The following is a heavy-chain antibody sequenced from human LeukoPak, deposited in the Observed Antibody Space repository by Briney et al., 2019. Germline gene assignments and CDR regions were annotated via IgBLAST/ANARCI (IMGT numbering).Heavy chain of an antibody. CDR2: IYYSGST. CDR3: ARGDGYNYRAFDI. Sequence: SETLSLTCTVSGGSISSYYWSWIRQPPGKGLEWIGYIYYSGSTNYNPSLKSRVTISVDTSKNQFSLKLSSVTAADTAVYYCARGDGYNYRAFDIWGQGTMVTVSS. D-gene: IGHD5-24*01. CDR1: GGSISSYY. J-gene: IGHJ3*02. V-gene: IGHV4-59*08.